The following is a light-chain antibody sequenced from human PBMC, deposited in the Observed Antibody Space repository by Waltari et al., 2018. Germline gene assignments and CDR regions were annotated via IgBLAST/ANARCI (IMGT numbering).Light chain of an antibody. Sequence: QSVLTQPPSASGAPGQRVTISCSGTYSNIGNNVVNWYQQLPGKAPKLLIYRDEQRPSGVPDRFSAAKSGSSASLAIVGLQSENEADDYCASWDDRLNGHWVFGGGTKVTVL. CDR2: RDE. J-gene: IGLJ3*02. CDR1: YSNIGNNV. V-gene: IGLV1-44*01. CDR3: ASWDDRLNGHWV.